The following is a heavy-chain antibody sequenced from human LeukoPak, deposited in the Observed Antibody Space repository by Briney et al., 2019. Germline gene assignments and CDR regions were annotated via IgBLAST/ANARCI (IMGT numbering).Heavy chain of an antibody. D-gene: IGHD1-26*01. CDR2: IYYSGST. CDR3: ARGARGSYSY. CDR1: GVSISSYY. J-gene: IGHJ4*02. Sequence: KTSETLSLTCTVSGVSISSYYWSWIRQPPGKGLEWIGYIYYSGSTNYNPSLKSRVTISVDTSKNQFSLKLSSVTAADTAVYYCARGARGSYSYWGQGTLVTVSS. V-gene: IGHV4-59*08.